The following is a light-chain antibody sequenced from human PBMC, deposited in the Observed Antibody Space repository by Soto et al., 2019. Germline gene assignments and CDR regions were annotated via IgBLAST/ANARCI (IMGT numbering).Light chain of an antibody. J-gene: IGKJ1*01. Sequence: EIVLTQSPGTLSLSPGERATLSCRASQSVSSSYLAWYQQKPGQAPRLLIYGASSRATGIPDRFSGSGSETDFTLTISRLEPEEFAVYYCQQYGSSSWTVGQGTKVEIK. CDR3: QQYGSSSWT. CDR1: QSVSSSY. CDR2: GAS. V-gene: IGKV3-20*01.